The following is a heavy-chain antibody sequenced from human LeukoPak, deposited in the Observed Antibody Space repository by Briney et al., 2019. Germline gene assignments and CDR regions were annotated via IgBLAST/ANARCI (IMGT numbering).Heavy chain of an antibody. CDR3: AATVLDVGAFDI. CDR1: GFTFSNAW. Sequence: GGSLRLSCAASGFTFSNAWMSWVRQAPGKGLEWVGRIKSKTDGGTTDYAAPVKGRVTISRDDSKNTLYLQMNSQKTEDTAVYYCAATVLDVGAFDIWGQGKMVTVSS. D-gene: IGHD4-17*01. V-gene: IGHV3-15*01. CDR2: IKSKTDGGTT. J-gene: IGHJ3*02.